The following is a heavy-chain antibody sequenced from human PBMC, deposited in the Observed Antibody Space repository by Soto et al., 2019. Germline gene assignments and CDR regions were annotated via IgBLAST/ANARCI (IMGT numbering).Heavy chain of an antibody. J-gene: IGHJ6*02. CDR3: AKXRGEYELLYSYYYGMDV. Sequence: GGSLRLSCTASGFTFSSYGMHWVRQAPGKGLEWVAVISYDGSNKYYADSVKGRFTISRDNSKNTLYLQMNSLRAEDTAVYYCAKXRGEYELLYSYYYGMDVWGQGTTVTVSS. CDR2: ISYDGSNK. D-gene: IGHD2-2*01. V-gene: IGHV3-30*18. CDR1: GFTFSSYG.